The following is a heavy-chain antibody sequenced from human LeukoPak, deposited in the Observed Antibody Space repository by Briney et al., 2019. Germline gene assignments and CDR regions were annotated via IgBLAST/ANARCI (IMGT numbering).Heavy chain of an antibody. CDR2: IRYDGSNK. D-gene: IGHD3-3*01. CDR3: AKDLSRLLFLSVGTFDY. V-gene: IGHV3-30*02. Sequence: GGSLRLSCAASGFTFSSYGMHWVRQAPGKGLEWVAFIRYDGSNKYYADSVKGRFTISRDNSKNTLYLQMNSLRAEDTAVYYCAKDLSRLLFLSVGTFDYWGQGTLVTVSS. CDR1: GFTFSSYG. J-gene: IGHJ4*02.